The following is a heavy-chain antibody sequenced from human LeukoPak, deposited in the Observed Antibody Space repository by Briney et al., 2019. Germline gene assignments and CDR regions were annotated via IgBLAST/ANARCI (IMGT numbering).Heavy chain of an antibody. V-gene: IGHV1-46*01. CDR1: GYTVTTFY. D-gene: IGHD5-18*01. CDR3: ARGYTYGVFDS. J-gene: IGHJ4*02. CDR2: INPIDGST. Sequence: ASVKVSCEASGYTVTTFYMHWLRQAPGRGLEWMAIINPIDGSTTYAHRLQGRITLTRDMSTSTFNMELSSLKTEDTAIYYCARGYTYGVFDSWGQGTLVTVS.